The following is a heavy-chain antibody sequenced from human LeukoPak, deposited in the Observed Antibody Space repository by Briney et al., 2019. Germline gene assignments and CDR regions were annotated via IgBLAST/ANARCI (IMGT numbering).Heavy chain of an antibody. D-gene: IGHD6-13*01. J-gene: IGHJ4*02. CDR2: IYHSGST. CDR3: ARAYSSSWYRRFHHYFDY. V-gene: IGHV4-38-2*02. Sequence: MPSETLSLTCTVSGYSISSGYYWGWIRQPPGKGLEWIGSIYHSGSTYYNPSLKSRVTISVDTSKNQFSLKLSSVTAADTAVYYCARAYSSSWYRRFHHYFDYWGQGTLVTVSS. CDR1: GYSISSGYY.